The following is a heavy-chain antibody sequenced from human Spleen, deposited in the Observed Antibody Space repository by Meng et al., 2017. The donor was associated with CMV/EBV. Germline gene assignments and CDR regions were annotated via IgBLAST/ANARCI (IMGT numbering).Heavy chain of an antibody. CDR3: ARATEYQLLRTTRRNWFDP. Sequence: QVQLQQWGAALLKPSETLSLTCAVYGGSFSGYYWSWIRQPPGKGLEWIGEINHSGSTNYNPSLKSRVTISVDTSKNQFSLKLSSVTAADTAVYYCARATEYQLLRTTRRNWFDPWGQGTLVTVSS. CDR1: GGSFSGYY. J-gene: IGHJ5*02. D-gene: IGHD2-2*01. CDR2: INHSGST. V-gene: IGHV4-34*01.